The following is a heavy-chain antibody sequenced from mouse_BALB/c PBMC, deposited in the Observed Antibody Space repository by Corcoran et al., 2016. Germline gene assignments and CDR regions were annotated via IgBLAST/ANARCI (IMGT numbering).Heavy chain of an antibody. Sequence: QIQLVQSGPELKKPGETVKISCKASGYTFTNYGMNWVKQAPGKGLKWMGWINTYTGEPTYADDFKGRFAFSLEASASTAYLQINNLKNEDTATYFCATGAWFAYWGQGTLVTVSA. D-gene: IGHD4-1*01. V-gene: IGHV9-3-1*01. CDR3: ATGAWFAY. CDR1: GYTFTNYG. CDR2: INTYTGEP. J-gene: IGHJ3*01.